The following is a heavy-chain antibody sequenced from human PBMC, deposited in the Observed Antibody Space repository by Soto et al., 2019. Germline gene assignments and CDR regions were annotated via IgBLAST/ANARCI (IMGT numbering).Heavy chain of an antibody. V-gene: IGHV3-23*01. Sequence: EVQLLESGGGLVQPGGSLRLSCAASGFTFSSYAMSWVRQAPGKGLEWVSAISGSGGSTYYADSVKGRFTISRDNSKNTLYLQMNSLRAEDTAVYYCAKDRGRDYYDSSDYTPPDAFDIWGQGTMVTVSS. CDR2: ISGSGGST. D-gene: IGHD3-22*01. CDR1: GFTFSSYA. CDR3: AKDRGRDYYDSSDYTPPDAFDI. J-gene: IGHJ3*02.